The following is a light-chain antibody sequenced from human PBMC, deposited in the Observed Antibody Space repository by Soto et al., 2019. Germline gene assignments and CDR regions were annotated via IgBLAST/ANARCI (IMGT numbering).Light chain of an antibody. CDR3: SSYSITTAYL. CDR2: EVS. J-gene: IGLJ1*01. V-gene: IGLV2-14*01. Sequence: QSALTQPASVSGAPGQSITISCTGTSSDVGGYDYASWYQLHPGKAPKLMVFEVSNRPSGVSYRFSGSKSGNTASLTISGLQAEDEADYFCSSYSITTAYLFGTGTKVTV. CDR1: SSDVGGYDY.